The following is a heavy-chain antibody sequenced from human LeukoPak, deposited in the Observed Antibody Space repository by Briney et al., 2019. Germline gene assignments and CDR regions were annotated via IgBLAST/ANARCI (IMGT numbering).Heavy chain of an antibody. J-gene: IGHJ5*02. V-gene: IGHV4-4*07. Sequence: SETLSLTCTVSGGSITNYWSWIRQSAGKGLEWIGRIYSTGIITYNPSLKSRVTMSVDTSKNQLSLRLISVTAADTAVYYCTRDSGTSGEVKFDPWGQGSLVTVSS. D-gene: IGHD3-10*01. CDR2: IYSTGII. CDR3: TRDSGTSGEVKFDP. CDR1: GGSITNY.